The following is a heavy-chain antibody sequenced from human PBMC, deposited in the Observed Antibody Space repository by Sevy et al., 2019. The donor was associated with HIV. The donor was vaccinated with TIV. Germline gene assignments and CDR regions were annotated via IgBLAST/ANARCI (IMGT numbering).Heavy chain of an antibody. CDR2: IYRSGST. V-gene: IGHV4-4*02. J-gene: IGHJ4*02. Sequence: SETLSLTCAVSGGSISSSNWWSWVRQPPGKGLEWIGEIYRSGSTNYNPSLKSRVTISVDKSKNQFSLKLSSVTAADTAVYYCARTRGSSQPFDYWVQGTLVTVSS. D-gene: IGHD6-6*01. CDR3: ARTRGSSQPFDY. CDR1: GGSISSSNW.